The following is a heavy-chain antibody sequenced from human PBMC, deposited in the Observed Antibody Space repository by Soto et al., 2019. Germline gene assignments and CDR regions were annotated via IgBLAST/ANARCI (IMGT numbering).Heavy chain of an antibody. CDR1: GGSISSSSYY. CDR2: IYYSGST. CDR3: ARQILMFGELSKSAPYYFDY. Sequence: PSETLSLTCTVSGGSISSSSYYWGWIRQPPGKELEWIGSIYYSGSTYYNPSLKSRVTISVDTSKNQFSLKLSSVTAADTAVYYCARQILMFGELSKSAPYYFDYWGQGTLVTVSS. J-gene: IGHJ4*02. V-gene: IGHV4-39*01. D-gene: IGHD3-10*02.